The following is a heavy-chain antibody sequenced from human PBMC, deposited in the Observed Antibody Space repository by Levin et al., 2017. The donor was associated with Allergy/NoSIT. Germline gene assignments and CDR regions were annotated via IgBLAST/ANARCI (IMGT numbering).Heavy chain of an antibody. CDR3: ARAIYGGSHAPDSGFDI. D-gene: IGHD1-26*01. J-gene: IGHJ3*02. CDR2: ISYDGSNK. V-gene: IGHV3-30-3*01. CDR1: GFTFSSYA. Sequence: GGSLRLSCAASGFTFSSYAMHWVRQAPGKGLEWVAVISYDGSNKYYADSVKGRFTISRDNSKNTLYLQMNSLRAEDTAVYYCARAIYGGSHAPDSGFDIWGQGTMVTVSS.